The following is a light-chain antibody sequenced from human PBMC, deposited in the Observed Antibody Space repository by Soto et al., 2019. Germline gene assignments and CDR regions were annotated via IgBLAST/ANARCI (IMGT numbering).Light chain of an antibody. CDR3: QLRSDWPPTYT. CDR2: DTF. J-gene: IGKJ2*01. CDR1: QIVTSS. V-gene: IGKV3-11*01. Sequence: EIVLTQSPATLSLSPGTGATLSCRASQIVTSSVAWYQQRPGQAPRLLIYDTFTRATGIPARFSAKGAGTDFTLTISSLEPEDSAVYFCQLRSDWPPTYTFGQRTKLE.